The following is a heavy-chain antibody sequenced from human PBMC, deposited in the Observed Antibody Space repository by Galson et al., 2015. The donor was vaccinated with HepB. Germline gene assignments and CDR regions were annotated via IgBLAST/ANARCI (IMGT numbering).Heavy chain of an antibody. CDR1: GFTFSSYA. CDR3: AKGGCFPTLLGYYDSGSYCPYYYYGMDV. D-gene: IGHD3-10*01. Sequence: SLRLSCAASGFTFSSYAMSWVRQAPGKGLEWVSAISGSGGSTYYADSVKGRFTISRDNSKNTLYLQMNSLRAEDTAVYYCAKGGCFPTLLGYYDSGSYCPYYYYGMDVWGQGTTVTVSS. J-gene: IGHJ6*02. V-gene: IGHV3-23*01. CDR2: ISGSGGST.